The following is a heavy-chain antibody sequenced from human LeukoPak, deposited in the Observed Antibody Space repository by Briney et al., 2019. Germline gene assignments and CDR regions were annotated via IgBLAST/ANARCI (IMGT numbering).Heavy chain of an antibody. J-gene: IGHJ3*02. CDR2: ISYDGSNK. D-gene: IGHD1-26*01. Sequence: GRSLRLSCAASGFTFSSYAMHWVRQAPGKGLEWVAVISYDGSNKYHADSVKGRFTISRDNSKNTLYLQMNSLRAEDTAVYYCARDINAIVGVLDAFDIWGQGSMVTVSS. CDR1: GFTFSSYA. CDR3: ARDINAIVGVLDAFDI. V-gene: IGHV3-30-3*01.